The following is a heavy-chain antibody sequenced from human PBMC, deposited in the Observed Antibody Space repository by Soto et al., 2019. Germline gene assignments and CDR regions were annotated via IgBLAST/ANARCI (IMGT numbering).Heavy chain of an antibody. Sequence: PGGSLRLSCAASGFIFENFGMSWVRQAPGKWLEWISSISGSGFKKYYADSVKGRFTISRDNSKSTVYLELNNLSAEDTAVYHCAKNQGVELVPLATVDWFDPWGQGXVVTVPS. CDR2: ISGSGFKK. D-gene: IGHD1-26*01. V-gene: IGHV3-23*01. CDR1: GFIFENFG. J-gene: IGHJ5*02. CDR3: AKNQGVELVPLATVDWFDP.